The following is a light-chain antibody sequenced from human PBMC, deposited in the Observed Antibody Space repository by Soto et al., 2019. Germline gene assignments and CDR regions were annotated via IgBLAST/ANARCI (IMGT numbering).Light chain of an antibody. Sequence: DIVMTQSPLSLPVTPGEPASISCRSSQSLLHSPGYNYLDWYLQRPGQSPQLLIYLGSSRASGVPDRFSGSGSGTECTLKISRVEAEDVGVYYCMQALQSPWTFGQGTKVEIK. CDR3: MQALQSPWT. CDR1: QSLLHSPGYNY. CDR2: LGS. J-gene: IGKJ1*01. V-gene: IGKV2-28*01.